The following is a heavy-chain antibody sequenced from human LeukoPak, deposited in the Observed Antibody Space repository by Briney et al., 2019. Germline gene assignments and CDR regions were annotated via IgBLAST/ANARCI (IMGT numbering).Heavy chain of an antibody. CDR3: ARHNWNYVPRCAFDI. CDR2: IYYSGST. D-gene: IGHD1-7*01. CDR1: GGSISSSSYY. J-gene: IGHJ3*02. V-gene: IGHV4-39*01. Sequence: TSETLSLTCTVSGGSISSSSYYWGWIRQPPGKGLEWIGSIYYSGSTYYNPSLKSRVTISVDTSKNQFSLKLSSVTAADTAVYYCARHNWNYVPRCAFDIWGQGTMVTVSS.